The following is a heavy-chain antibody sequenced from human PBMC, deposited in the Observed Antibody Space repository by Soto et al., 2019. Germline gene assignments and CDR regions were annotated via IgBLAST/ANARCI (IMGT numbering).Heavy chain of an antibody. Sequence: EVRLVESGGGLVQPGRSLRLSCAGSGFTFDDYAMHWVRQAPGKGLEWVSGISWNSGSIAYVYSVKGRFTISRDNAKNSLYLQMNSLKSEDTALYYCVNKGAGSTRPFDYWGQGTLVTVSS. V-gene: IGHV3-9*01. D-gene: IGHD3-10*01. J-gene: IGHJ4*02. CDR3: VNKGAGSTRPFDY. CDR2: ISWNSGSI. CDR1: GFTFDDYA.